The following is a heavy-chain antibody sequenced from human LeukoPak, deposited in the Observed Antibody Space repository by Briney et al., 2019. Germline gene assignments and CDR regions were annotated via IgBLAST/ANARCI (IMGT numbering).Heavy chain of an antibody. D-gene: IGHD2-15*01. CDR1: GFTFSTYD. J-gene: IGHJ6*03. V-gene: IGHV3-48*04. CDR2: ISSRNSPI. CDR3: ARGVRSPLYSYYYMDV. Sequence: PGGSLGLSCAASGFTFSTYDMNWVRQAPGKGLEWVSYISSRNSPIYYADSVKGRLTISRDNAKNSLYLEMNKLRAEDTAVYYCARGVRSPLYSYYYMDVWGKGTTVTVSS.